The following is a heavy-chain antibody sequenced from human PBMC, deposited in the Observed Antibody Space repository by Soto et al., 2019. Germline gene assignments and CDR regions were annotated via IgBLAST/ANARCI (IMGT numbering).Heavy chain of an antibody. D-gene: IGHD6-13*01. J-gene: IGHJ5*02. CDR1: GGSITRSMYY. Sequence: SETLSLTCSVSGGSITRSMYYWGWVRQPPGRGLEWIGIIYYSGTTNYNPSLKSRVIISSDVSKNQLSLNLSSVTASDTAVYYCTGGPPYGSSWNDRWFDPWGQGTQVTVSS. V-gene: IGHV4-39*01. CDR2: IYYSGTT. CDR3: TGGPPYGSSWNDRWFDP.